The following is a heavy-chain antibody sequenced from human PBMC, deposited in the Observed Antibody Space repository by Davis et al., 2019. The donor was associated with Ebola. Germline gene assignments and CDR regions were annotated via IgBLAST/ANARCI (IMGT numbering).Heavy chain of an antibody. CDR2: IYYSGST. CDR3: ASSGWYGYAFDI. Sequence: MPSETLSLTCSVSGGSVSSGGYYWSWIRQPPGRGLEWIGNIYYSGSTNYNPSLKSRVTISVDTSKNQFSLKLSSVTAADTAVYYCASSGWYGYAFDIWGQGTMVTVSS. J-gene: IGHJ3*02. CDR1: GGSVSSGGYY. D-gene: IGHD6-19*01. V-gene: IGHV4-61*08.